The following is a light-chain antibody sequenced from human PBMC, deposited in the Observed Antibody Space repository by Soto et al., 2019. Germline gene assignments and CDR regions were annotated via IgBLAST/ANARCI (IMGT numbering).Light chain of an antibody. V-gene: IGKV1-39*01. CDR1: QSISSF. CDR2: AAS. Sequence: DIQMTQSPSSLSASVGDRVTITCPASQSISSFLNWYQQKPGKAPRLLIYAASSLQSGVPSRFSASGSGTDFTLTISSLQPEDFATYYCQQSYSTPETFSQGTKVEIK. J-gene: IGKJ1*01. CDR3: QQSYSTPET.